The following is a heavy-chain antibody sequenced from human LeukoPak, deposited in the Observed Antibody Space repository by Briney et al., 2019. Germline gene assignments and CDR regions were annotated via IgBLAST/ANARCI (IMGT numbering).Heavy chain of an antibody. CDR2: ISTDGSST. CDR1: GFTFSSYW. D-gene: IGHD6-6*01. J-gene: IGHJ3*02. Sequence: GGSLSLSCAAPGFTFSSYWMHWVRQAPGKGLVWVSRISTDGSSTNSADSVKGRLTISRDNAKNTLYLQMNSLRAEDTAVYYCVREYSSSSGRAFDIWGQGTMVTVSP. V-gene: IGHV3-74*01. CDR3: VREYSSSSGRAFDI.